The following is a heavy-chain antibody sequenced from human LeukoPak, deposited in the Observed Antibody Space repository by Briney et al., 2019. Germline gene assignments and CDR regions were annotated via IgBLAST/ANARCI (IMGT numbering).Heavy chain of an antibody. CDR2: INPNSGGT. CDR3: ARSEIIVGATGDAFDI. CDR1: GYTITGYY. J-gene: IGHJ3*02. D-gene: IGHD1-26*01. Sequence: GASVKVSCKASGYTITGYYMHWVRQAPGQGLEWMGWINPNSGGTNYAQKFQGRVTMTRDTSISTAYMELSRLRSDDTAVYYCARSEIIVGATGDAFDIWGQGTMVTVSS. V-gene: IGHV1-2*02.